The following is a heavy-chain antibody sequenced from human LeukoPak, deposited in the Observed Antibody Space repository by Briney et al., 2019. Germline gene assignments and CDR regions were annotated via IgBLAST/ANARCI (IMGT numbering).Heavy chain of an antibody. CDR3: ARGYGNYVRDPGV. CDR1: GFTFSSYH. D-gene: IGHD4-11*01. V-gene: IGHV3-69-1*01. J-gene: IGHJ6*02. CDR2: ISSSDTI. Sequence: GGSLRLSCTASGFTFSSYHMNWVRQAPGKGLEWVSYISSSDTIYYADSVKGRFTISRDNAKNPLYLQMDSLRAEDTAVYYCARGYGNYVRDPGVWGQGTAVTVSS.